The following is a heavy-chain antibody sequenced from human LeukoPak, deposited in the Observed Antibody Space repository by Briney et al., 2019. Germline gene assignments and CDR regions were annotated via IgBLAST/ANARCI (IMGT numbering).Heavy chain of an antibody. J-gene: IGHJ4*02. Sequence: GGSPRLSCAASGFTFSSYAMSWVRQAPGKGLEWVSAISGSGGSTYYADSVKGRFTISRDNSKNTLYLQMNSLRAEDTAVYYCAKDESRRGYYYDSSGPFDYWGQGTLVTVSS. V-gene: IGHV3-23*01. CDR2: ISGSGGST. CDR3: AKDESRRGYYYDSSGPFDY. CDR1: GFTFSSYA. D-gene: IGHD3-22*01.